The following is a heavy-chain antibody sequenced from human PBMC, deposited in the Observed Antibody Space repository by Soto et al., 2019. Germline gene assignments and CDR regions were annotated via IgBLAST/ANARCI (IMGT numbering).Heavy chain of an antibody. CDR2: ISSSGSTI. D-gene: IGHD6-13*01. V-gene: IGHV3-48*03. CDR1: GFTFSSYE. CDR3: ARRSSWYLGWFDP. Sequence: GSLRLSCAASGFTFSSYEMNWVRQAPGKGLEWVSYISSSGSTIYYADSVKGRFTISRDNAKNSLYLQMNSLRAEDTAVYYCARRSSWYLGWFDPWGQGTLVTVSS. J-gene: IGHJ5*02.